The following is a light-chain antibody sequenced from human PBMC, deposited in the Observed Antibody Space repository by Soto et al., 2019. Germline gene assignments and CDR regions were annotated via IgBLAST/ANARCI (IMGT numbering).Light chain of an antibody. V-gene: IGLV3-21*02. CDR2: DDS. CDR3: QVWDTSTDHLYV. J-gene: IGLJ1*01. Sequence: SYELTQTPSVSVAPGQTARITCGGNNIGSKSVHWYQQKPGQAPVLVVYDDSDRPSGIPDRFSGSKSENTATLTISRVEAGDEADYYCQVWDTSTDHLYVFGTGTKLTVL. CDR1: NIGSKS.